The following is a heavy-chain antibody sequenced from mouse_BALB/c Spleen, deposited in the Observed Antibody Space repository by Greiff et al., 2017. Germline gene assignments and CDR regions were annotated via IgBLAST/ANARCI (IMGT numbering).Heavy chain of an antibody. D-gene: IGHD2-14*01. Sequence: QVQLQQPGAELVKPGASVKLSCKASGYTFTSYWMHWVKQRPGQGLEWIGEIDPSDSYTNYNQKFKGKATLTVDKSSSTAYMQLSSLTSEDSAVYYCASGVRQGGDYWGQGTTLTVSS. V-gene: IGHV1-69*02. CDR3: ASGVRQGGDY. CDR1: GYTFTSYW. J-gene: IGHJ2*01. CDR2: IDPSDSYT.